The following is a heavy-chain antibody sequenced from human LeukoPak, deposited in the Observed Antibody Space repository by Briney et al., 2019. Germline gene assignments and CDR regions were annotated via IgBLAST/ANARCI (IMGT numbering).Heavy chain of an antibody. CDR2: IYYSGST. V-gene: IGHV4-30-4*08. Sequence: SETLSLTCTVSGGSVSSGSYYWSWIRQPPGKGLEWIGYIYYSGSTYYNPSLKSRVIISVDTSKNQFSLKLSSVTAADTAVYYCARDPVVPDYYYYGMDVWGQGTTVTVSS. J-gene: IGHJ6*02. D-gene: IGHD2-2*01. CDR3: ARDPVVPDYYYYGMDV. CDR1: GGSVSSGSYY.